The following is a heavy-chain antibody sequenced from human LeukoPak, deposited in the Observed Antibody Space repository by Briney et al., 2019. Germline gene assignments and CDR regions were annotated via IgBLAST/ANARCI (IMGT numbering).Heavy chain of an antibody. CDR2: IYYSGST. J-gene: IGHJ6*04. CDR1: GGSISSYY. CDR3: ARAPGIAVAGTLYYGMDV. D-gene: IGHD6-19*01. V-gene: IGHV4-59*01. Sequence: SETLSLTCTVSGGSISSYYWSWIRLPPGKGLEWIGYIYYSGSTNYNPSLKSRVTISVDTSKNQFSLKLSSVTAADTAVYYCARAPGIAVAGTLYYGMDVWGKGTTVTVSS.